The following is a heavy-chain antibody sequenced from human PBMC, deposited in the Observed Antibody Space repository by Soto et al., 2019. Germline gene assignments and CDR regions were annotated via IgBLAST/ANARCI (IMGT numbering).Heavy chain of an antibody. J-gene: IGHJ6*03. CDR1: GCSISSSSYY. V-gene: IGHV4-39*01. Sequence: PSETLSLTCTFSGCSISSSSYYWGWIRQPPGKGLEWIGSIYYSGSTYYNPSLKSRVTISVDTSKNQFSLKLSSVTAADTAVYYCARLYCSSTSCFDYYYYYYMDVWGKGTTVTVSS. CDR2: IYYSGST. D-gene: IGHD2-2*01. CDR3: ARLYCSSTSCFDYYYYYYMDV.